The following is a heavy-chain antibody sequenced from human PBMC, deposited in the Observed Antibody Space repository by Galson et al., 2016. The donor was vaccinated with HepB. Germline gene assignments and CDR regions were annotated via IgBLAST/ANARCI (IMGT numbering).Heavy chain of an antibody. J-gene: IGHJ4*02. CDR3: ARGGYGSGWYFDH. V-gene: IGHV1-3*01. D-gene: IGHD6-19*01. Sequence: SVKVSCKASQYSFTSYTIHWVRQAPGRRLEWMGWISGKGNTYYSEIFQGRVNITRDTSASTAYMDLSGLKYEDTAVYYCARGGYGSGWYFDHWGQGTLVTVSP. CDR1: QYSFTSYT. CDR2: ISGKGNT.